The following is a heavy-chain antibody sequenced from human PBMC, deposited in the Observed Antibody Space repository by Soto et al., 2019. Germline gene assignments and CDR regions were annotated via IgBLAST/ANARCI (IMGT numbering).Heavy chain of an antibody. J-gene: IGHJ6*02. Sequence: SVKVSCKASGGTFSSYAISWVRQAPGQGLEWMGGIIPIFGTANYAQKFQGRVTITADKSTSTAYMELSSLRSEDTAVYYCARDLSSGYSSYYYYYGMDVWGQGTTVTVSS. CDR1: GGTFSSYA. V-gene: IGHV1-69*06. CDR2: IIPIFGTA. CDR3: ARDLSSGYSSYYYYYGMDV. D-gene: IGHD4-4*01.